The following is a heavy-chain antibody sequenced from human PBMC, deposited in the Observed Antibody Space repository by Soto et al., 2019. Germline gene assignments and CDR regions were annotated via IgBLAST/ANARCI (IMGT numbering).Heavy chain of an antibody. J-gene: IGHJ6*03. D-gene: IGHD3-10*01. Sequence: ASVKVSCKASGYTFTSYGISWVRQAPGQGLEWMGIINPSGGSTSYAQKFQGRVTMTRDTSTSTVYMELSSLRSEDTAVYYCATQPEYGSGSYYHYYYYMDVWGKGTTVTVSS. V-gene: IGHV1-46*03. CDR1: GYTFTSYG. CDR3: ATQPEYGSGSYYHYYYYMDV. CDR2: INPSGGST.